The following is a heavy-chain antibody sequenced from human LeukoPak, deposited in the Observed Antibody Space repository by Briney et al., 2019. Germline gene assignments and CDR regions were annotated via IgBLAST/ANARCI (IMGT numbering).Heavy chain of an antibody. D-gene: IGHD3-10*01. V-gene: IGHV3-33*01. CDR1: GFTFSSYG. CDR3: ARVESITDYYYYGMDV. CDR2: IWYDGSNK. J-gene: IGHJ6*02. Sequence: PGRSLRLSCAASGFTFSSYGMHWVRQAPGKGLEWVAVIWYDGSNKYYADSVKGRFTISRDNSKNTLYLQMNSLRAEDTAVYYCARVESITDYYYYGMDVWGQGTTVTVSS.